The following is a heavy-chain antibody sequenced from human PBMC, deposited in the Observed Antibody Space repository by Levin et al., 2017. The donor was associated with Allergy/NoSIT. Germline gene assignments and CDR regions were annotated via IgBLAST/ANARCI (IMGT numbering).Heavy chain of an antibody. Sequence: GGSLRLSCAASGFTFRYYAMNWVRQAPGKGLEWVSGISWNSGTIVYADSVKGRFTISRDNAKNSLYVEMKSLGPEDTALYYCAKSERSSSPLNYYMDVWGKGTTVTVSS. CDR3: AKSERSSSPLNYYMDV. CDR2: ISWNSGTI. J-gene: IGHJ6*03. CDR1: GFTFRYYA. D-gene: IGHD6-13*01. V-gene: IGHV3-9*01.